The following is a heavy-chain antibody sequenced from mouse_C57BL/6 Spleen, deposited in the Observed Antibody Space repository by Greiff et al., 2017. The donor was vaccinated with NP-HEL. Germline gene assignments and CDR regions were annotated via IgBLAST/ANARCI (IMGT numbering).Heavy chain of an antibody. D-gene: IGHD1-1*01. J-gene: IGHJ4*01. CDR2: INPNYGTT. CDR1: GYSFTDYN. CDR3: ARGYYYGSVYYAMDY. Sequence: VQLKESGPELVKPGASVKISCKASGYSFTDYNMNWVKQSNGKSLEWIGVINPNYGTTSYNQKFKGKATLTVDQSSSTAYMQLNSLTSEDSAVYYCARGYYYGSVYYAMDYWGQGTSVTVSS. V-gene: IGHV1-39*01.